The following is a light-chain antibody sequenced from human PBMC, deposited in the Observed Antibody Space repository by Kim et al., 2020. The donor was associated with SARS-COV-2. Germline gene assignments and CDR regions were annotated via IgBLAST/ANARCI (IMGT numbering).Light chain of an antibody. CDR3: CSYVV. CDR1: SSDVGSYNL. Sequence: QSALTQPASVSGSPGQSITISCTGTSSDVGSYNLVSWYQQHPGKAPKLMIYEVSKRLSGVSNRFSGSKSGNTASLTISGLQAEDEADYYCCSYVVFG. V-gene: IGLV2-23*02. J-gene: IGLJ2*01. CDR2: EVS.